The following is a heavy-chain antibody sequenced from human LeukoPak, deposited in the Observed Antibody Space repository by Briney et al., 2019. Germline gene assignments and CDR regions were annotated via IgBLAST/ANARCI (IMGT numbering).Heavy chain of an antibody. CDR2: INPNSGGT. J-gene: IGHJ4*02. Sequence: GASVKVSCKASGYTFTDYYMHWVRQAPGQGLEWMGWINPNSGGTNYAQKFQDRVTTTRDTSISTAYMELSRLRSDDTAVYYCATSYDNSGYYYWDYWGQGTLVTVSS. V-gene: IGHV1-2*02. CDR3: ATSYDNSGYYYWDY. D-gene: IGHD3-22*01. CDR1: GYTFTDYY.